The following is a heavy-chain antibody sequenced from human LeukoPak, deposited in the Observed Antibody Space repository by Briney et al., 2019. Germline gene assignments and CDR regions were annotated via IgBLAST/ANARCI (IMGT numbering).Heavy chain of an antibody. CDR2: ISGSGDGA. CDR1: GFTFSTYA. Sequence: GGSLRLTCAASGFTFSTYAMSWVRQAPGKGLQWVSLISGSGDGAHYADSVKGRFTISRDNSKNTVYLQMTNLRAEDTAVYYCAKGYIQLWWFDYWGQGTLVTVSS. V-gene: IGHV3-23*01. D-gene: IGHD2-21*01. J-gene: IGHJ4*02. CDR3: AKGYIQLWWFDY.